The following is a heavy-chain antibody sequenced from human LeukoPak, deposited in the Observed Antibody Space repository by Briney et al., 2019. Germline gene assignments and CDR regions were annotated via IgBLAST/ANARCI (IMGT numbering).Heavy chain of an antibody. J-gene: IGHJ4*02. D-gene: IGHD2-15*01. Sequence: GGSLRLSCVASGFTFDIYAMHWVRQAPGKGLEWVAVMSYDGSNKYYADSVKGRFTISRDNSRNTPHLQMSSLRVADTAVYYCARDQVELCSSGSCYVIDNWGPGTLVAVSS. CDR1: GFTFDIYA. CDR2: MSYDGSNK. V-gene: IGHV3-30*04. CDR3: ARDQVELCSSGSCYVIDN.